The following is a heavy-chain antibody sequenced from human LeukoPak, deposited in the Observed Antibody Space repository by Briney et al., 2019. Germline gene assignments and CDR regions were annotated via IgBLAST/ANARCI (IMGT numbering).Heavy chain of an antibody. CDR3: AREKWLVRRAGNYYYYGMDV. V-gene: IGHV3-30-3*01. J-gene: IGHJ6*02. D-gene: IGHD6-19*01. CDR1: GFTFSSYA. CDR2: ISYDGSNK. Sequence: GGSLRLSCAASGFTFSSYAMHWVRQAPGKGLEWVAVISYDGSNKYYADSVKGRFTISRDNSKNTLYLQMNSLRAEDTAVYYCAREKWLVRRAGNYYYYGMDVWGQGTTVTVSS.